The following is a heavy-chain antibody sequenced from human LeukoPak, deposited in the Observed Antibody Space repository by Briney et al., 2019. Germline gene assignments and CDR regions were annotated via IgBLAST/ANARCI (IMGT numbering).Heavy chain of an antibody. D-gene: IGHD1-26*01. CDR3: AKDRTVGASYWYFDL. Sequence: GGSLRLSCAASGFIVSANHMSWVRQAPGKGLEWVSVFQSGGSTSYADSVKGRFTISRDNSKNTLFLHMNTLRAEDTAIYYCAKDRTVGASYWYFDLWGRGTLVTVSS. CDR2: FQSGGST. J-gene: IGHJ2*01. CDR1: GFIVSANH. V-gene: IGHV3-53*01.